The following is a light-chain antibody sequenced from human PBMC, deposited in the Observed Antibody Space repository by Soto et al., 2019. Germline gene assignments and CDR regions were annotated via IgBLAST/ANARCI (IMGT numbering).Light chain of an antibody. CDR3: QHYNSYSEA. CDR1: QSISNW. J-gene: IGKJ1*01. CDR2: KAS. V-gene: IGKV1-5*03. Sequence: DIQMTQSPSTLSASLGDRVIITCRASQSISNWLAWYQQKPGKAPNLLIYKASSLKSGVPSRFSGSGSGTEFTLTISSLQPDDFATYYCQHYNSYSEAFGQGTKVDIK.